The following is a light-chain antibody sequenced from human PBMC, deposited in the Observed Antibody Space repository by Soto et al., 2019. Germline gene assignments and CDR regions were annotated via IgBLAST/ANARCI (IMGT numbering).Light chain of an antibody. CDR3: SSHTSTHPLVV. CDR2: DVS. J-gene: IGLJ2*01. Sequence: QSALTQPASVSGSPGQSITISCTGTSSDVGGYNYVSWYQQHPGKAPKLMIYDVSNRPSGVSNRFSGSKSGNTASLTISGLHAADEADYYCSSHTSTHPLVVLGGATQLPVL. V-gene: IGLV2-14*01. CDR1: SSDVGGYNY.